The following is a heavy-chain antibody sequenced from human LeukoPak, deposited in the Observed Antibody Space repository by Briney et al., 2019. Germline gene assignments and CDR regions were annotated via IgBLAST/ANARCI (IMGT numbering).Heavy chain of an antibody. Sequence: GGSLRLSCAASGFTFDDYAMHWVRQAPGKGLEWVSGISWNSGSIGYADSVKGRFTISRDNAKNSLYLQMNSLRAEDTALYYCAKATTMYYYGSGSYQNLYYYYGMDVWGQGTTVTVSS. CDR2: ISWNSGSI. CDR3: AKATTMYYYGSGSYQNLYYYYGMDV. CDR1: GFTFDDYA. D-gene: IGHD3-10*01. J-gene: IGHJ6*02. V-gene: IGHV3-9*01.